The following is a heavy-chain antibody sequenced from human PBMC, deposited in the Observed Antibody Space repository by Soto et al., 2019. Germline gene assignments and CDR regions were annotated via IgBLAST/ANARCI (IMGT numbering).Heavy chain of an antibody. CDR3: ARLVAARPHYYYGMDV. D-gene: IGHD6-6*01. CDR2: IYYSGST. J-gene: IGHJ6*02. V-gene: IGHV4-59*01. CDR1: GGSISSYY. Sequence: SETLSLTCTVSGGSISSYYWSWIRQPPGKGLEWIGYIYYSGSTNYNPSLKSRVTISVDTSKNQFSLKLSSVTAADTAVYYCARLVAARPHYYYGMDVWGQGTTVTVS.